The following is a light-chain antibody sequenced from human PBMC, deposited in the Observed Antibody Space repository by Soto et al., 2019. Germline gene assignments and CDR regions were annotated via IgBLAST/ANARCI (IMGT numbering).Light chain of an antibody. V-gene: IGKV1-33*01. CDR2: DAS. Sequence: DIQMTQSPSSLSASVGDRVTITCQASQDIDKYLNWYQQKPGQAPKLLIYDASNLETGVPSRFSGSGSGTDFTFTISSLQPEDIATYYCQQYVNLLTFGGGTKVDIK. CDR3: QQYVNLLT. CDR1: QDIDKY. J-gene: IGKJ4*01.